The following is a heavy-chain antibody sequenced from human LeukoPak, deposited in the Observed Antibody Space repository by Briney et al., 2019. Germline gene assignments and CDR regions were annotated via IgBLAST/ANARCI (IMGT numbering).Heavy chain of an antibody. CDR2: INWNGGST. V-gene: IGHV3-20*04. D-gene: IGHD6-6*01. CDR3: ARIPYSSSLTDAFDI. J-gene: IGHJ3*02. CDR1: GFTFDDYG. Sequence: GGSLRLSCAASGFTFDDYGMSWVRQAPGKGLEWVSGINWNGGSTGYADSVKGRFTISRDNAKNSLFLQMNSLRGEDTAVYYCARIPYSSSLTDAFDIWGQGTMVTVYS.